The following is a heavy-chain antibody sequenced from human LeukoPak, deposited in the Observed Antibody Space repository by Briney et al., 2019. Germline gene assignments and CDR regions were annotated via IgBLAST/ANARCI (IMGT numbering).Heavy chain of an antibody. Sequence: GGSLRLSCAASGFTFSSYWMHWVRQAPGKGLVWVSRINSDGSSTSYADSVKGRFTISRDNAKNSLYLQMNSLRAEDTAVYYCARPYEYDSSGYYYVGLDYWGQGTLVTVSS. V-gene: IGHV3-74*01. J-gene: IGHJ4*02. D-gene: IGHD3-22*01. CDR3: ARPYEYDSSGYYYVGLDY. CDR1: GFTFSSYW. CDR2: INSDGSST.